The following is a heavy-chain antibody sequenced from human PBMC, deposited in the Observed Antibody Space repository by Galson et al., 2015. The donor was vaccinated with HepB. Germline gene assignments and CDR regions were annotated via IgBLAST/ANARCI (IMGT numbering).Heavy chain of an antibody. D-gene: IGHD2-2*01. J-gene: IGHJ5*02. CDR3: AGGGPYQENWFDP. V-gene: IGHV3-7*04. CDR1: GFTFSSYW. CDR2: IKQDGSEK. Sequence: SLRLSCAASGFTFSSYWMSWVRQAPGKGLEWVANIKQDGSEKYYVDSVKGRFTISRDNAKNSLYLQMNSLRAEDTAVYYCAGGGPYQENWFDPWGQGTLVTVSS.